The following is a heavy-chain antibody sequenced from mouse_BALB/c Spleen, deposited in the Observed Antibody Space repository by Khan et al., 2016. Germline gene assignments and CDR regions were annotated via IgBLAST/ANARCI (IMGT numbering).Heavy chain of an antibody. J-gene: IGHJ2*01. CDR1: GYSITSDYA. Sequence: EVQLQESGPGLVKPSQSLSLTCTVTGYSITSDYAWNWIRQFPGNQLEWMGYISYSGSTSYHPSLKSRISITRDTSRNQFFLQLNSVTTEDTATYYCARHYVGFVDYWGQGTTLTVSS. CDR2: ISYSGST. V-gene: IGHV3-2*02. D-gene: IGHD1-1*02. CDR3: ARHYVGFVDY.